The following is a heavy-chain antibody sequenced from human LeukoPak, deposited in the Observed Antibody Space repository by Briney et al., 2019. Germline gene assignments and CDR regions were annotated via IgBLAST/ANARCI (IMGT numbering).Heavy chain of an antibody. CDR3: AKDGHCTFDC. V-gene: IGHV3-30*02. CDR1: GFTFSSFG. Sequence: PGGSLRLSCAASGFTFSSFGMHWVRQAPGKGLAWVAFLGHEGTNKYYAESVKGRFTISRDDSKNTLFLQMDSVRPEDTAVYYCAKDGHCTFDCWGQGTLVTVSA. CDR2: LGHEGTNK. J-gene: IGHJ4*02. D-gene: IGHD2-8*01.